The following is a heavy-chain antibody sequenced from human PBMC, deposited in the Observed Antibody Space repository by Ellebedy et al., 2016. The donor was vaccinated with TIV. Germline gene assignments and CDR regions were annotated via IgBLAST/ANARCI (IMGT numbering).Heavy chain of an antibody. D-gene: IGHD3-22*01. CDR1: GFTFRDYW. Sequence: GESLKISXAASGFTFRDYWMHWVRQAPGKGLVWLSRIDTGGSTIDYADSVKGRFTISRDNAKNSLYLQMNSLRAEDTAVYYCARGNVPDYFDSSVYYSPPPDYWGQGTLVTVSS. CDR2: IDTGGSTI. J-gene: IGHJ4*02. CDR3: ARGNVPDYFDSSVYYSPPPDY. V-gene: IGHV3-74*01.